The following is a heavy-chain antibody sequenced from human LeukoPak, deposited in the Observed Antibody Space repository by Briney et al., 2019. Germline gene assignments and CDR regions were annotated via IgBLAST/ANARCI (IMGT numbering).Heavy chain of an antibody. D-gene: IGHD6-19*01. CDR3: ARESVAGRTIDY. CDR2: IYYSGST. V-gene: IGHV4-59*01. CDR1: GGSISSYY. Sequence: SETLSLTCTVSGGSISSYYWSWIRQPSGKGLEWIGYIYYSGSTNYNPPLKSRVTISVDASKNQFSLKLSSVTAADTAVYYCARESVAGRTIDYWGQGTLVTVSS. J-gene: IGHJ4*02.